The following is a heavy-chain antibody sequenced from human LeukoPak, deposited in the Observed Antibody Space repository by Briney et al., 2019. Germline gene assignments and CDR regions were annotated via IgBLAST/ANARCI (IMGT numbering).Heavy chain of an antibody. D-gene: IGHD6-13*01. CDR2: ISGNNGNA. CDR1: GYTFTSYG. Sequence: ASVKVSCKASGYTFTSYGISWVRQAPAQGLEWMGWISGNNGNANYEHKLQDRVTMTTDTSTSTAYIELRSPRSDATAVYYCARDGNSCPDFCGQGTLVPVSS. J-gene: IGHJ1*01. CDR3: ARDGNSCPDF. V-gene: IGHV1-18*01.